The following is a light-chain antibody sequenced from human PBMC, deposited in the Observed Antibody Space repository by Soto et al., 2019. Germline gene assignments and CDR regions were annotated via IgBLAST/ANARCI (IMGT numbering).Light chain of an antibody. V-gene: IGKV1-6*01. CDR1: QGIRND. J-gene: IGKJ1*01. CDR2: ATS. Sequence: AIQMTQSPSSLSASVGDRVTITCRGSQGIRNDLGWYQQRPGKAPKLLIYATSNLQNGVPSWFSGSGSGTDFTLTISSLQPEDFATYYCLQDYSYPRTFGQGTKVEIK. CDR3: LQDYSYPRT.